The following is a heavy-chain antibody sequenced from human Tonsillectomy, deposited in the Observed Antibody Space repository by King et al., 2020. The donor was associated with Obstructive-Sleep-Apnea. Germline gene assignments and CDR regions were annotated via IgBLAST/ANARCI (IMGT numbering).Heavy chain of an antibody. CDR3: ARVDIGMVTGIEY. Sequence: VQLVESGGGLVQPGGSLRLSCAASGFTFSRYSMKWVRQAPGKGLAWVSYISSSSSTIYYADSVNGRFTISRDNAKNLLYLQMNSLRAEETAVYYCARVDIGMVTGIEYWGQGTLVTVSS. J-gene: IGHJ4*02. V-gene: IGHV3-48*04. CDR1: GFTFSRYS. CDR2: ISSSSSTI. D-gene: IGHD2-21*02.